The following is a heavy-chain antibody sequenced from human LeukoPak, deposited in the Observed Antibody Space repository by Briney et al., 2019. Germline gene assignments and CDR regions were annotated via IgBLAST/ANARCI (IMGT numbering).Heavy chain of an antibody. Sequence: PGGSLRLSCATSGFTFSSFAMSWVRQAPGKGLEWVSVITANGGNTYYADSVKGRFTISRDNSKNTLYLQMNSLRAEDTAVYYCARNSRYCTNGVCSLIYYYYYYGMDVWGQGTTVTVSS. CDR3: ARNSRYCTNGVCSLIYYYYYYGMDV. J-gene: IGHJ6*02. CDR1: GFTFSSFA. CDR2: ITANGGNT. D-gene: IGHD2-8*01. V-gene: IGHV3-23*01.